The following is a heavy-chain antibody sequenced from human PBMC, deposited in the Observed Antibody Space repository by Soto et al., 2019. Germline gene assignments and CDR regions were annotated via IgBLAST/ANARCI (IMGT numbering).Heavy chain of an antibody. Sequence: SETLSLTCSVSGASISSFNWNWVRQPAWKGPEWVGRLNIAGTINYNPSLKSRITMSMDTSKNQISLHLGSVTAADTAIYYCARDRGEYTSSWFWYFSHWGHGTLVTVSS. D-gene: IGHD6-13*01. CDR2: LNIAGTI. CDR3: ARDRGEYTSSWFWYFSH. V-gene: IGHV4-4*07. CDR1: GASISSFN. J-gene: IGHJ2*01.